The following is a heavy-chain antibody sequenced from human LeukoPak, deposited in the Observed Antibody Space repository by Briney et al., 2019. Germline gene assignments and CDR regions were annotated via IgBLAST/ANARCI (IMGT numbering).Heavy chain of an antibody. CDR2: ISGSVGST. J-gene: IGHJ4*02. Sequence: GGSLRLSCAASGFTFSSYAMSWVRQTPGKGLEWLSTISGSVGSTYYAESVKGRFTISRDNPKNTLYLQMNSLRAEDTAIYYCAKGHSGSWSQTFYWGQGTLVTVSS. CDR1: GFTFSSYA. CDR3: AKGHSGSWSQTFY. D-gene: IGHD1-26*01. V-gene: IGHV3-23*01.